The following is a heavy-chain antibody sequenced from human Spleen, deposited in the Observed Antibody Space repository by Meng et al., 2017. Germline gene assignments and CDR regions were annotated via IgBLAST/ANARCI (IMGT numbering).Heavy chain of an antibody. CDR3: ARLTGYCSGGSCLEFDP. Sequence: SETLSLTCAVSGYSISSGYYWGWIRQPPGKGLEWIGYIYYSGSTNYNPSLKSRATISVDTSKNQFSLKLSSVTAADTAVYYCARLTGYCSGGSCLEFDPWGQGTLVTVSS. V-gene: IGHV4-61*01. CDR1: GYSISSGYY. D-gene: IGHD2-15*01. CDR2: IYYSGST. J-gene: IGHJ5*02.